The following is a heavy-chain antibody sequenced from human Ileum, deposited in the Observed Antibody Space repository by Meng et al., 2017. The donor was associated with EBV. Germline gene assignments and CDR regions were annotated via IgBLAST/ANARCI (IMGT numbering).Heavy chain of an antibody. CDR3: ASGRDYAWHS. Sequence: QVPLQESGPGLVKPSGTLSLTCAFSGDSISSNNWWSWVRQPPGKGLEWIGEIYHSGSTNYNPSFKSRVTMSVDKSKNQISLNLSSVTAADTAVYYCASGRDYAWHSWGRGTLVTVSS. CDR2: IYHSGST. D-gene: IGHD4-17*01. J-gene: IGHJ4*02. V-gene: IGHV4-4*02. CDR1: GDSISSNNW.